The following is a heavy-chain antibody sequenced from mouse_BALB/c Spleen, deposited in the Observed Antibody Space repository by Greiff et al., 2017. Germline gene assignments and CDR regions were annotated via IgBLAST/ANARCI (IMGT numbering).Heavy chain of an antibody. J-gene: IGHJ3*01. V-gene: IGHV1S135*01. CDR3: ARKDYDYDDGSWFAY. Sequence: VQLQQSGPELVKPGASVKVSCKASGYAFTSYNMYWVKQSHGKSLEWIGYIDPYNGGTSYNQKFKGKATLTVDKSSSTAYMHLNSLTSEDSAVYYCARKDYDYDDGSWFAYWGQGTLVTVSA. CDR1: GYAFTSYN. D-gene: IGHD2-4*01. CDR2: IDPYNGGT.